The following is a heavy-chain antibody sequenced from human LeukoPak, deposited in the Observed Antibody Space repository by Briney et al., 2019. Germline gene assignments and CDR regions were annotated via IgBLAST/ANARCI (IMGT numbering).Heavy chain of an antibody. CDR1: GYAFTNYY. D-gene: IGHD2-2*01. J-gene: IGHJ4*02. V-gene: IGHV5-51*01. CDR2: ISPGDSDA. CDR3: ARRYCSSTSCNPYFFDY. Sequence: GESLKISCKGSGYAFTNYYIGWVRQTPGKGLEWMGIISPGDSDARYSPSFQGQVTISADKSISTAYLRWSSLKASDTAMYYCARRYCSSTSCNPYFFDYWGQGTLVTVSS.